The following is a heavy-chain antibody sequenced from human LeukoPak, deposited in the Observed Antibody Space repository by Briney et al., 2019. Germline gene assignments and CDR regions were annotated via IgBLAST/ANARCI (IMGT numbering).Heavy chain of an antibody. CDR3: ARGPGVGATYYYYYGMDV. CDR1: GYSFTSYW. V-gene: IGHV5-10-1*01. D-gene: IGHD1-26*01. Sequence: GESLQISCKGSGYSFTSYWISWVRQMPGKGLEWMGRIDPSDSYTNYSPSFQGHVTISADKSISTAYLQWSSLKASDTAMYYCARGPGVGATYYYYYGMDVWGQGTTVTVSS. J-gene: IGHJ6*02. CDR2: IDPSDSYT.